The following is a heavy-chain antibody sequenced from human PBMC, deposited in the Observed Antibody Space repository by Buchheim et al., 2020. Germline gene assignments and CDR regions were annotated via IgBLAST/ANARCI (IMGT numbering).Heavy chain of an antibody. V-gene: IGHV4-39*01. CDR1: GGSISSSSYY. CDR2: IYYSGST. D-gene: IGHD6-13*01. Sequence: QLQLQESGPGLVKPSETLSLTCTVSGGSISSSSYYWGWIRQPPGKGLEWIGSIYYSGSTYYNPSLKSRVTISVDTSKNQFSLKLSSVTAADTAVYYCARRTGIAAAGTEFDYWGQGTL. J-gene: IGHJ4*02. CDR3: ARRTGIAAAGTEFDY.